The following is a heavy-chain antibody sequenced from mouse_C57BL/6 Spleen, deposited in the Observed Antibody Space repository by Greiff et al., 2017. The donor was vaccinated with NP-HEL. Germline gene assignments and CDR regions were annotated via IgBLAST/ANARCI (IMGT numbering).Heavy chain of an antibody. V-gene: IGHV1-15*01. CDR1: GYTFTDYE. Sequence: SGAELVRPGASVTLSCKASGYTFTDYEMHWVKQTPVHGLEWIGAIDPETGGTAYNQKFKGKAILTADKSSSTAYMELRSLTSEDSAVYYCTPDFAYWGQGTLVTVSA. J-gene: IGHJ3*01. CDR2: IDPETGGT. CDR3: TPDFAY.